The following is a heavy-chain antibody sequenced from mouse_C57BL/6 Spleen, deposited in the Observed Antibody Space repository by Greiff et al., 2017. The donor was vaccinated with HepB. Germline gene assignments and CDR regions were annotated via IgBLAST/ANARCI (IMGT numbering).Heavy chain of an antibody. D-gene: IGHD2-5*01. CDR1: GYTFTSYW. Sequence: QVHVKQPGAELVKPGASVKMSCKASGYTFTSYWITWVKQRPGQGLEWIGDIYPGSGSTNYNEKFKSKATLTVDTSSSTAYMQLSSLTSEDSAVYYCARNPAYYSNPAWFAYWGQGTLVTVSA. CDR2: IYPGSGST. CDR3: ARNPAYYSNPAWFAY. V-gene: IGHV1-55*01. J-gene: IGHJ3*01.